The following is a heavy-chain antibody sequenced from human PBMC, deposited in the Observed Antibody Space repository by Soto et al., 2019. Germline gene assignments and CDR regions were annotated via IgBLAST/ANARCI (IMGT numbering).Heavy chain of an antibody. V-gene: IGHV4-31*03. Sequence: PSETLSLTCTVSGGSISSGGYYWSWIRQHPGKGLEWIGYIYYSGSTYYNPSLKSRVTISVDTSKNQFSLKLSSVTAADTAVYYCARELYGGNSNFDYWGQGSLVTVSS. CDR3: ARELYGGNSNFDY. CDR1: GGSISSGGYY. CDR2: IYYSGST. J-gene: IGHJ4*02. D-gene: IGHD4-17*01.